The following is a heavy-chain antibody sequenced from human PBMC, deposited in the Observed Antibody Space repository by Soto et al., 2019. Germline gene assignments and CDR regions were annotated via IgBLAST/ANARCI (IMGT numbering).Heavy chain of an antibody. J-gene: IGHJ5*02. CDR3: ARDSPQYSYALNWFDP. Sequence: ASVKVSCKASGYTFTGYYMHWVRQAPGQGLEWMGWINPNSGGTNYAQKFQGWVTMTRDTSISTAYMELSRLRSDDTAVYYCARDSPQYSYALNWFDPWGQGTLVTVSS. V-gene: IGHV1-2*04. CDR2: INPNSGGT. CDR1: GYTFTGYY. D-gene: IGHD5-18*01.